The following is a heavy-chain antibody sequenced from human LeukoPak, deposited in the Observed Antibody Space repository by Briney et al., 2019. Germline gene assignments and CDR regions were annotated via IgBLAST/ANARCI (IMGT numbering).Heavy chain of an antibody. CDR1: GDSVSRYY. J-gene: IGHJ4*02. D-gene: IGHD4-17*01. V-gene: IGHV4-59*02. Sequence: SETLSLTCTVSGDSVSRYYWSWIRQPPGKGLEWIGYIYYSGSTKYNPALKNRVTISADTSRNHFSLKLKSVTAADTAVYYCARVPSTVYFDYWGQGALVTVSS. CDR2: IYYSGST. CDR3: ARVPSTVYFDY.